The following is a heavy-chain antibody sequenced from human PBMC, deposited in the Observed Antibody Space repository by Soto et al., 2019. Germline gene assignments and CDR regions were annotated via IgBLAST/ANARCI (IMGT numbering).Heavy chain of an antibody. CDR2: ISYDGSNK. V-gene: IGHV3-30-3*01. CDR1: GFTFSSYA. D-gene: IGHD5-18*01. J-gene: IGHJ5*02. Sequence: GGSLRLSCAASGFTFSSYAMHWVRQAPGKGLEWVAVISYDGSNKYYADSVKGRFTISRDNSKNTLYLQMNSLRAEDTAVYYCARDRGTAMVTWWFDPWGQGTLVTVSS. CDR3: ARDRGTAMVTWWFDP.